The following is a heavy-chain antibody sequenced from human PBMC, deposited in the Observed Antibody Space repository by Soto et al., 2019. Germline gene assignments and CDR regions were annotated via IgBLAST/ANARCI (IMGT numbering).Heavy chain of an antibody. CDR1: GFALSRYW. D-gene: IGHD2-21*01. Sequence: SLSLSCSASGFALSRYWMYWVRQVPGKGLLWVSHINSGGNITPYADSVRGRFTISRDNSKNTLYLDMHSLTSDDTVVYFCARSLWSPYFYYGLDVWGHGTTVTVLL. J-gene: IGHJ6*02. CDR3: ARSLWSPYFYYGLDV. V-gene: IGHV3-74*01. CDR2: INSGGNIT.